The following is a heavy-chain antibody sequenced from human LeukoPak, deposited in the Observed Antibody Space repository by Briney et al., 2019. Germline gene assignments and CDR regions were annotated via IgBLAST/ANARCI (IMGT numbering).Heavy chain of an antibody. CDR3: AKDIGGRRAAAGFDY. J-gene: IGHJ4*02. CDR1: GFTVSSNY. V-gene: IGHV3-53*05. Sequence: GGSLRLSCAASGFTVSSNYMSWVRQAPGKGLEWVSVIYSSGSTYYADSVKGRFTISRDNSKNSLYLQMNSLRAEDTALYYCAKDIGGRRAAAGFDYWGQGTLVTVSS. D-gene: IGHD6-13*01. CDR2: IYSSGST.